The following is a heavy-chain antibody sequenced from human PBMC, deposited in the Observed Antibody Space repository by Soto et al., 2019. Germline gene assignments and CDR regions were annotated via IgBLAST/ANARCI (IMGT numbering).Heavy chain of an antibody. CDR3: ARADIVVVPASIFGSDY. J-gene: IGHJ4*02. Sequence: QVQLVQSGAEVKKPGASVKVSCKASGYTFTSYGISWVRQAPGQGREWMGWISAYNGNTNYAQKLQGRDTMTKDSATSTAYKELRSLRSADMAVYYCARADIVVVPASIFGSDYWGQVTLVTGSS. V-gene: IGHV1-18*03. CDR1: GYTFTSYG. D-gene: IGHD2-2*02. CDR2: ISAYNGNT.